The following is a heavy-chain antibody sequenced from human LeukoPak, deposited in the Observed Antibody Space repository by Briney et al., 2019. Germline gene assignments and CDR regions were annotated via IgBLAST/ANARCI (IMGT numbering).Heavy chain of an antibody. CDR3: GRQGYTASYYFVDY. J-gene: IGHJ4*02. V-gene: IGHV4-4*07. CDR1: GGSINSYY. D-gene: IGHD3-10*01. Sequence: PSETLSLTCTVSGGSINSYYWGWVRQPAGKGLEWIERIYPTGTTNYSPSFKSRLTMSLDTSKKQFSLKLRSVTAADTAVYYCGRQGYTASYYFVDYWSQGTLVTVSS. CDR2: IYPTGTT.